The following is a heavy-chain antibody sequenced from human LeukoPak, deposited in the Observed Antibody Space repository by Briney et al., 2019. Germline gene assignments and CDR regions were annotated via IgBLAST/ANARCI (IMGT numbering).Heavy chain of an antibody. CDR2: IYYSGST. J-gene: IGHJ4*02. CDR3: ARYAGDYAFYYFDY. D-gene: IGHD4-17*01. Sequence: SETLSLTCTVSGGSITSRGYYWGWIRQPPGKGLEWIGSIYYSGSTSYNPSLKSRVTISVDTSKNQFSLRLSSVTAADTAMYYCARYAGDYAFYYFDYWGQGTLVTVSS. CDR1: GGSITSRGYY. V-gene: IGHV4-39*07.